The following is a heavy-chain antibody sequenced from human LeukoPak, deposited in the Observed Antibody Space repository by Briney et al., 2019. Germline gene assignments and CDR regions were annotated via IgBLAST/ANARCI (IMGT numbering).Heavy chain of an antibody. D-gene: IGHD3-22*01. CDR3: ARADYSSGYYALEY. CDR2: ISSSGSTI. J-gene: IGHJ4*02. V-gene: IGHV3-11*04. CDR1: GFTLSDYY. Sequence: TGGSLRLSCAASGFTLSDYYMSWIRQAPGKGLEWVSYISSSGSTIYYADSVKGRFTISRDNAKNSLYLQMNSLRAEDTAVYYCARADYSSGYYALEYWGQGTLVTVSS.